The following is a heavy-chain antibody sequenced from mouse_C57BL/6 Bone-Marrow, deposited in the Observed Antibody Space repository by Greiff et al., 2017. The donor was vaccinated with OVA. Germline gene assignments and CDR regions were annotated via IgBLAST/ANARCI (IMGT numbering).Heavy chain of an antibody. V-gene: IGHV1-19*01. D-gene: IGHD2-1*01. J-gene: IGHJ2*01. CDR1: GYTFTDYY. Sequence: EVQLQQSGPVLVKPGASVKMSCKASGYTFTDYYMNWVKQSHGKSLEWIGVINPYNGGTSYNQKFKGKATLTVDKSSSTAYMELNSLTSEDSAVYYCARGYYGNYCDYWGQGTTLTVSS. CDR2: INPYNGGT. CDR3: ARGYYGNYCDY.